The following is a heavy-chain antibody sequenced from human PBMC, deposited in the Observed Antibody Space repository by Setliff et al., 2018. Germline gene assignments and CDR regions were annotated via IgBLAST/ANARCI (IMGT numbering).Heavy chain of an antibody. CDR2: IYHGGDT. V-gene: IGHV4-39*07. CDR1: GGSINSGVYY. Sequence: PSETLSLTCTVSGGSINSGVYYWGWIRQPPGKGLEWIGRIYHGGDTYYNASLKSRVTISVDTSKNQFSLKLTSVTAADTAVYYCARMSGFQYMDVWGKGTPVTVSS. CDR3: ARMSGFQYMDV. D-gene: IGHD3-3*01. J-gene: IGHJ6*03.